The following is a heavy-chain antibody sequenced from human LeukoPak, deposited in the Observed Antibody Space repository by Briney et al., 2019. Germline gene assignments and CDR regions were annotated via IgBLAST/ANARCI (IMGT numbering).Heavy chain of an antibody. D-gene: IGHD5-24*01. Sequence: GGSLRLSCAASGFTFSSYSMNWVRQAPGKGLEWASSISTSSSYIYYADSVKGRFTISRDNARNSLYLQMNSLRAEDTAVYYCARDRWLQSEDYYMDVWGKGTTVTISS. CDR1: GFTFSSYS. CDR2: ISTSSSYI. J-gene: IGHJ6*03. CDR3: ARDRWLQSEDYYMDV. V-gene: IGHV3-21*01.